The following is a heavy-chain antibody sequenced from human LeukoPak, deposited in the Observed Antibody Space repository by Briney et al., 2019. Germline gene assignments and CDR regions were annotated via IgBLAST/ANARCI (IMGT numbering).Heavy chain of an antibody. D-gene: IGHD6-19*01. Sequence: GGSLRLSCAASGFTFSSYAMHWVRQAPGKGLECVSAISSNGGSTYYANSLKGRFTVSRDNSKNTLYLQMGSLRAEDMAVYYCARESATSGWLFDYWGQGTLVTVSS. V-gene: IGHV3-64*01. CDR1: GFTFSSYA. CDR2: ISSNGGST. CDR3: ARESATSGWLFDY. J-gene: IGHJ4*02.